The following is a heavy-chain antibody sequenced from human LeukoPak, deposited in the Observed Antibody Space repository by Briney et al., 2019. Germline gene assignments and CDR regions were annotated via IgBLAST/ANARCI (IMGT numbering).Heavy chain of an antibody. CDR3: TTAFPAVTADSFDY. CDR2: IGSKSDGGTT. V-gene: IGHV3-15*04. Sequence: GGSLRLSCAASGFTFGNALMSWVRQTPGKGLEWVGRIGSKSDGGTTDYAAPVKGRFTISRDDSKNTLYLQMNSLKAEDTALYYCTTAFPAVTADSFDYWGQGTLVTVSS. D-gene: IGHD4-4*01. J-gene: IGHJ4*02. CDR1: GFTFGNAL.